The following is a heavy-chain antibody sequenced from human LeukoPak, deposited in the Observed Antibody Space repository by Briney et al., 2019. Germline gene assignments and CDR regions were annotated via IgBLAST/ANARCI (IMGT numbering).Heavy chain of an antibody. CDR3: ARDGFDDYGDYYDAFDI. V-gene: IGHV4-39*07. CDR1: GGSISSGGYY. Sequence: SETLSLTCTVSGGSISSGGYYWGWIRQPPGKGLEWIGSIYYSGSTYYNPSLKSRVTISVDTSKNQFSLKLSSVTAADTAVYYCARDGFDDYGDYYDAFDIWGQGTMVTVSS. CDR2: IYYSGST. J-gene: IGHJ3*02. D-gene: IGHD4-17*01.